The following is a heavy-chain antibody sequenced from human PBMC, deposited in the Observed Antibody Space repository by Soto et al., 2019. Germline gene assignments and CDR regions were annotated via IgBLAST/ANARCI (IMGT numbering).Heavy chain of an antibody. V-gene: IGHV1-18*01. J-gene: IGHJ6*02. CDR2: ISVYNGNT. CDR3: ARDTAVAGRAKYYSGMDV. Sequence: QVQLVQSEAEVKKPGASVKVSCKASGYTFVTYGISWVRQAPGQGLEWMGWISVYNGNTNYAQKLQGRVTMISDTSTSTAYMELRSLRSDDTAVYYCARDTAVAGRAKYYSGMDVWGQGTMVTVSS. CDR1: GYTFVTYG. D-gene: IGHD6-19*01.